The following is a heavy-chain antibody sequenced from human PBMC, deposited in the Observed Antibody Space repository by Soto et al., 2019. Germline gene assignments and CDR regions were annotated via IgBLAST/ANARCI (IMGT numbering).Heavy chain of an antibody. D-gene: IGHD1-1*01. V-gene: IGHV1-18*01. J-gene: IGHJ4*02. Sequence: QVQLVQSGAEVKKPGASVKVSCKASGYTFSNYGFSWVRQATGQGLEWMGWIYIDNTKYAQKFKGRVTLITDTSTSTVYMELRRLGSDDTAVYYCARDRDWNLDYWGQGTLVTVTS. CDR1: GYTFSNYG. CDR3: ARDRDWNLDY. CDR2: IYIDNT.